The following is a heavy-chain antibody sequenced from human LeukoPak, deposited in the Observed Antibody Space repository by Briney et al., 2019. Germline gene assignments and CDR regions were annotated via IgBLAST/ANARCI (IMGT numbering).Heavy chain of an antibody. CDR3: AKGSSGYFVDL. Sequence: GGSLRLSCAASGFIFNNYGPIWVRQAPGKGLEWVSAISNDGGGTNYADFVKGRFTISRDNSKNTLFLQMNSLRAEDTALYYCAKGSSGYFVDLWGQGTLVTVSS. CDR1: GFIFNNYG. J-gene: IGHJ5*02. CDR2: ISNDGGGT. D-gene: IGHD3-22*01. V-gene: IGHV3-23*01.